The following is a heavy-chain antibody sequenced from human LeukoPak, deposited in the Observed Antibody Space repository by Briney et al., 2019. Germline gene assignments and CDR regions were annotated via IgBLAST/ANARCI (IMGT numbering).Heavy chain of an antibody. CDR3: VRTRGWAYFDY. J-gene: IGHJ4*02. V-gene: IGHV3-7*01. D-gene: IGHD6-19*01. CDR2: IMQDGSDK. CDR1: GFTFSTYW. Sequence: AGSLRLSCAASGFTFSTYWMSWVRQAPGKGLEWVANIMQDGSDKYSVDSVRGRFTISRDNAKNSLYLQMDSLRAEDTAVYYCVRTRGWAYFDYWGQGTLVTVSS.